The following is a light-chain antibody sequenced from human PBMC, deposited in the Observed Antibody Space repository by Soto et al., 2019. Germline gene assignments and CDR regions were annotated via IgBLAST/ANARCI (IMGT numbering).Light chain of an antibody. CDR2: GAS. J-gene: IGKJ2*01. CDR1: QSVSSTY. CDR3: QQYGSSVYT. Sequence: EIVLTQSPGTLSLSPGEEATLSCRASQSVSSTYLAWYQQKPGQPPRLLIYGASSRATGIPDRFSGSGSGTDFTLTISSLEPEDFAVYYCQQYGSSVYTFGQGTNLQIK. V-gene: IGKV3-20*01.